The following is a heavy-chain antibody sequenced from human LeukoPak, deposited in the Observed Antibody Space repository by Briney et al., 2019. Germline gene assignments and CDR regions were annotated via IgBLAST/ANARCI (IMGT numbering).Heavy chain of an antibody. CDR3: ARDPAVVVVAGWAFDI. D-gene: IGHD2-15*01. Sequence: GGSLRLSCAASGFTFSSYSMNWVRQAPGKGLEWVSSISSSSSYIYYADSVKGRFTTSRDNAKNSLYLQMNSLRAEDTAVYYCARDPAVVVVAGWAFDIWGQGTMVTVSS. CDR1: GFTFSSYS. V-gene: IGHV3-21*01. CDR2: ISSSSSYI. J-gene: IGHJ3*02.